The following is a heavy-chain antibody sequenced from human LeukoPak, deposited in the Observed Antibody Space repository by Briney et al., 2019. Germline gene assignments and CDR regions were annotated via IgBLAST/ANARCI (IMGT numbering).Heavy chain of an antibody. CDR2: IYSGGST. CDR3: AMIVVANDAFDI. J-gene: IGHJ3*02. CDR1: GFTVSSNY. Sequence: GGSLKLSCAASGFTVSSNYMSWVRQAPGKGLEWVSVIYSGGSTYYADSVKGRFTISRDNSKNTLYLQMNSLRAEDTAVYYCAMIVVANDAFDIWGQGTMVTVSS. V-gene: IGHV3-53*01. D-gene: IGHD3-22*01.